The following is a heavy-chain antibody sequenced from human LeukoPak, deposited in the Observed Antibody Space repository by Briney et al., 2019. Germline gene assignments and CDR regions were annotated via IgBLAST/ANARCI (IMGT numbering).Heavy chain of an antibody. CDR1: GGSISSGGYY. V-gene: IGHV4-30-2*01. D-gene: IGHD1-26*01. J-gene: IGHJ4*02. CDR2: IYHSGST. CDR3: AGEGSYYGNVDY. Sequence: PSQTLSLTCTVSGGSISSGGYYWSWIRQPPGKGLEWIGYIYHSGSTYYNPSLKSRVTISVDRSKNQFSLKLSSVAAADTAVYYCAGEGSYYGNVDYWGQGTLVTVSS.